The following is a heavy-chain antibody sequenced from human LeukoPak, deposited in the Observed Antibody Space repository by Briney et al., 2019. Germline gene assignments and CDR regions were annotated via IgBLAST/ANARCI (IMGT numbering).Heavy chain of an antibody. CDR2: IKSKTDGGTT. J-gene: IGHJ4*02. CDR3: TTINIRPYDFWSGYPDY. Sequence: TGGSLRLSCAASGFTFSNAWMSWVRQAPGKGLEWVGRIKSKTDGGTTDYAAPVKGRFTISRDDSKNTLYLQMNSLKTEDTAVYYCTTINIRPYDFWSGYPDYWGQGTLVTVSS. D-gene: IGHD3-3*01. V-gene: IGHV3-15*01. CDR1: GFTFSNAW.